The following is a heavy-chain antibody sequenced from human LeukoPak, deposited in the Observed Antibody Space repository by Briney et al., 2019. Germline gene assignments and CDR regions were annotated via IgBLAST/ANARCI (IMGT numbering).Heavy chain of an antibody. Sequence: GGSLRLSCAASGFTFSTYGMSWVRQAPGKGLEWVSHISGSGGSTYYADSVKGRFTISRDNSKNTLYLQINSLRAEDTAVYYCAKGGAVSSKSIIMVQGTRRYYYNMDVWGKGTTVTISS. CDR2: ISGSGGST. CDR3: AKGGAVSSKSIIMVQGTRRYYYNMDV. CDR1: GFTFSTYG. V-gene: IGHV3-23*01. D-gene: IGHD3-10*01. J-gene: IGHJ6*03.